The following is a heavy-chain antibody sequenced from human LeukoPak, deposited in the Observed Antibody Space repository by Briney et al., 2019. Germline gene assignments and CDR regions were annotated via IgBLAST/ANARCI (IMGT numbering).Heavy chain of an antibody. D-gene: IGHD1-1*01. CDR2: ISAYNGNT. V-gene: IGHV1-18*04. Sequence: ASVKVSCKASGYTFTGYYMHWVRQAPGQGLEWMGWISAYNGNTNNAQKLQGRVTMTTDTSTSTAYMELRSLRSDDTAVYYCARELVEGWYSKVGWFDPWGQGTLVTVSS. CDR1: GYTFTGYY. J-gene: IGHJ5*02. CDR3: ARELVEGWYSKVGWFDP.